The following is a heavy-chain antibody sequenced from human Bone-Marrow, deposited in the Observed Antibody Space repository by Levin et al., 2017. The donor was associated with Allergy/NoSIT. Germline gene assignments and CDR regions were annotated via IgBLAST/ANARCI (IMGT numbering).Heavy chain of an antibody. V-gene: IGHV3-15*04. Sequence: GGSLRLSCAASGFTFSNAWMTWVRQTPGKGLEWVGRIEDKSDGGTTDYAAAVKGRFTISRDDSKNTLYLQMNSLKTEDTAVYYCNTARYGGVLRRRYSFDYWGQGTLVTVSS. CDR1: GFTFSNAW. J-gene: IGHJ4*02. D-gene: IGHD4-23*01. CDR3: NTARYGGVLRRRYSFDY. CDR2: IEDKSDGGTT.